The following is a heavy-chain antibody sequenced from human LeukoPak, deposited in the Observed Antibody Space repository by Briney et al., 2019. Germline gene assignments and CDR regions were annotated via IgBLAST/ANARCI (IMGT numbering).Heavy chain of an antibody. D-gene: IGHD3-22*01. CDR3: AKDGPLYYYDSSGRSGGFDY. V-gene: IGHV3-23*01. CDR2: ISGSGGST. CDR1: GFTFSSYA. J-gene: IGHJ4*02. Sequence: GGSLRLSCAASGFTFSSYAMSWVRQAPGKGLEWVSAISGSGGSTYYADSVKGRFTISRDNSKNTLYLQMNSLRAEDTAVYYCAKDGPLYYYDSSGRSGGFDYWGQGTLVTVSS.